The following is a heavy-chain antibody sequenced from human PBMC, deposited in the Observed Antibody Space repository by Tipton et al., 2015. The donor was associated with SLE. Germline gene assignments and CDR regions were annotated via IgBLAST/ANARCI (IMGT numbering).Heavy chain of an antibody. V-gene: IGHV4-34*01. J-gene: IGHJ6*03. D-gene: IGHD3-3*01. CDR1: GGSFSGYY. Sequence: GLVKPSETLSLTCAVYGGSFSGYYWSWIRQPPGKRLEWIGEINHSGTTNCNPSLNSRATISVDTSKNQFSLKMNSVTVADTAVYYCVRNLPWPAVGVGRYDYYYMDVWGEGTTVTVSS. CDR2: INHSGTT. CDR3: VRNLPWPAVGVGRYDYYYMDV.